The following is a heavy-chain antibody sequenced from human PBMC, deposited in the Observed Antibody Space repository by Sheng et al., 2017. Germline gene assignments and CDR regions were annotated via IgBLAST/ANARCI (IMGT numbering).Heavy chain of an antibody. V-gene: IGHV3-21*01. CDR3: AREAGYCSGGSCRYFDN. CDR2: ISTSSYI. CDR1: GFTFSSYS. D-gene: IGHD2-15*01. Sequence: EVQLVESGGGLVKPGGSLRLSCAASGFTFSSYSVNWVRQAPGKGLEWVSSISTSSYIYYADSVKGRFTISRDNAKNSLYLQMNSLRVEDTAVYYCAREAGYCSGGSCRYFDNWGQGTLVTVSS. J-gene: IGHJ4*02.